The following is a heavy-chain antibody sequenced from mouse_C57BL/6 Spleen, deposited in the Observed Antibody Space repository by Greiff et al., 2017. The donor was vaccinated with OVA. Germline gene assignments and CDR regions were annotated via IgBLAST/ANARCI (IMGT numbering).Heavy chain of an antibody. V-gene: IGHV2-9-1*01. Sequence: VKLMESGPGLVAPSQSLSITCTVSGFSLTSYAISWVRQPPGKGLEWLGVIWTGGGTNYNSALKSRLSISKDNSKSQVFLKMNSLQTDDTARYYCARMSLYYYGSSYDYAMDYWGQGTSVTVSS. CDR1: GFSLTSYA. D-gene: IGHD1-1*01. CDR3: ARMSLYYYGSSYDYAMDY. J-gene: IGHJ4*01. CDR2: IWTGGGT.